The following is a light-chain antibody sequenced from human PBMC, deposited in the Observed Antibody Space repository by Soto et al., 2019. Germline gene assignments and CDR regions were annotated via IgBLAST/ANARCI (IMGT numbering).Light chain of an antibody. J-gene: IGLJ2*01. V-gene: IGLV2-14*01. CDR2: EVT. CDR3: SSYSGSTTLVI. CDR1: SSDVGGYNY. Sequence: QSALTQPASVSGSPGQSITISCTGTSSDVGGYNYVSWYQQHPGQAPKLMIYEVTNRPSRVSSRFSGSKSGNTASLTISGLQAEDEADYYCSSYSGSTTLVIFGGGTKVTVL.